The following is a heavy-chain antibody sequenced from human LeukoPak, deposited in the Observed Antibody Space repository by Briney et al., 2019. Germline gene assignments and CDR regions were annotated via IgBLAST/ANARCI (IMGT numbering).Heavy chain of an antibody. Sequence: ASVKVSCKASGYTFTGYYMHWVRQAPGQGLEWMGWINPNSGGTNYAQKLQGRVTMTTDTSTSTAYMELRSLRSDDTAVYYCARDLKRLTSGWITAAAGDYWGQGTLVTVSS. D-gene: IGHD6-19*01. CDR1: GYTFTGYY. J-gene: IGHJ4*02. CDR2: INPNSGGT. V-gene: IGHV1-2*02. CDR3: ARDLKRLTSGWITAAAGDY.